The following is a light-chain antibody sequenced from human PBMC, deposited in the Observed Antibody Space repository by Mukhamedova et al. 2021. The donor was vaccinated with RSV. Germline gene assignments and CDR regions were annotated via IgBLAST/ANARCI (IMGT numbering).Light chain of an antibody. V-gene: IGKV3-15*01. CDR3: QQYHNWPLT. CDR2: GAS. CDR1: QSISSN. J-gene: IGKJ4*01. Sequence: LSRRASQSISSNLARYQKKPGQVPRLLIYGASIGATGFPARFSGSGSGTEFTLTISSLQSEDFAVYYCQQYHNWPLTFGGGTKVE.